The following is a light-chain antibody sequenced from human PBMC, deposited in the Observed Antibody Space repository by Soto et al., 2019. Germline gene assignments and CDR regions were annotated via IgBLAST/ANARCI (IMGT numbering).Light chain of an antibody. CDR3: QSYDSSLSGHYV. V-gene: IGLV1-40*01. J-gene: IGLJ1*01. Sequence: QSVLTQPPSVSGGPGQRVTISCTGSSSNIGAGYDVHWYQQLPGTAPKLLIYGNSNRPSGVPDRFSGSKSGTSASLAIPGLQAEDEADYYCQSYDSSLSGHYVFGTGTKVT. CDR2: GNS. CDR1: SSNIGAGYD.